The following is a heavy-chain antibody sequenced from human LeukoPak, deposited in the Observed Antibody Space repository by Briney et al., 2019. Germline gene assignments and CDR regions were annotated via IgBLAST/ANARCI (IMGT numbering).Heavy chain of an antibody. CDR1: GGSISSSSYY. CDR2: IYYSEST. J-gene: IGHJ3*02. Sequence: SETLSLTCTVSGGSISSSSYYWGWIRQPPGKGLEWIGSIYYSESTYYNPSLKSRVTISVDTSKNQFSLKLSSVTAADTAVYYCASGRIAAAANDAFDIWGQGTMVTVSS. V-gene: IGHV4-39*07. D-gene: IGHD6-13*01. CDR3: ASGRIAAAANDAFDI.